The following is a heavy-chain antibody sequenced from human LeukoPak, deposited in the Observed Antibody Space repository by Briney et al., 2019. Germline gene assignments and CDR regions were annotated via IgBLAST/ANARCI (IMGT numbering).Heavy chain of an antibody. V-gene: IGHV1-24*01. CDR1: GDNLSELT. D-gene: IGHD5/OR15-5a*01. CDR2: FDPEEGER. J-gene: IGHJ4*02. CDR3: ATFCVYDLLECFDY. Sequence: GASVKVSCKVSGDNLSELTVHWVRQAPGKGVEWIGGFDPEEGERLYAQKFEGRVTMTEYTSTDTAYMPLTSLRSEDTAVYYCATFCVYDLLECFDYWGQGTLVTVSS.